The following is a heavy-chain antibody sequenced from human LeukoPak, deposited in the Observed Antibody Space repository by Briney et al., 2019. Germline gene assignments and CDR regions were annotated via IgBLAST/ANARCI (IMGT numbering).Heavy chain of an antibody. CDR2: ISGSGGST. Sequence: PGGSLRLSCAASGFTFSGYAMSWVRQAPGKGLEWVSAISGSGGSTYYADSVKGRFTISRDKSKNTLYLQMNSLRAEDTAVYYCAISPGRTMIVVRDSYFDYWGQGTLVTVSS. CDR3: AISPGRTMIVVRDSYFDY. V-gene: IGHV3-23*01. J-gene: IGHJ4*02. D-gene: IGHD3-22*01. CDR1: GFTFSGYA.